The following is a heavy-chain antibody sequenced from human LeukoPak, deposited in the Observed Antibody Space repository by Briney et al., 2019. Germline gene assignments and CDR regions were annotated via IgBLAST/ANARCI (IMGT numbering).Heavy chain of an antibody. CDR1: GGSISNYV. V-gene: IGHV4-59*01. Sequence: KASETLSLTCTVSGGSISNYVWSWIRQPPGKGLEWIGYINDSGNTKYNPSLESRVTISVDTSKNQFSLKLSSVTAADTAVYYCARVRGYGSGSLYYMDLWGKGTTVTISS. D-gene: IGHD3-10*01. CDR2: INDSGNT. CDR3: ARVRGYGSGSLYYMDL. J-gene: IGHJ6*03.